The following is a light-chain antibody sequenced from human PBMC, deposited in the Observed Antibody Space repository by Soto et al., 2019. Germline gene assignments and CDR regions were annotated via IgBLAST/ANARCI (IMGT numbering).Light chain of an antibody. V-gene: IGKV1-5*01. CDR3: QQYGTSLMT. Sequence: EIQMTQSTSSLSASIGDRVTITCRASHSISRLFAWYQQKPGKAPKLLIHDASNLESGVPSRFSGSGSGTDFTLTISRLEPEDFAVYYCQQYGTSLMTFGQGTRLAI. CDR2: DAS. J-gene: IGKJ5*01. CDR1: HSISRL.